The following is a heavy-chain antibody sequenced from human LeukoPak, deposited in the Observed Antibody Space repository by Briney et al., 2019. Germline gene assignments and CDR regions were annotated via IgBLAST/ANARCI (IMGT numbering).Heavy chain of an antibody. CDR1: RYTLTELS. D-gene: IGHD4-17*01. CDR3: ASRPWYGEYVGSYAFDI. J-gene: IGHJ3*02. Sequence: ASVKVSRKVSRYTLTELSMHWVRQAPGKGLEWVGGFDPEDGETIYAQKFQGRVTMTEDTSTDTAYMELSSLRSEDTAVYYCASRPWYGEYVGSYAFDIWGQGTMVTVSS. CDR2: FDPEDGET. V-gene: IGHV1-24*01.